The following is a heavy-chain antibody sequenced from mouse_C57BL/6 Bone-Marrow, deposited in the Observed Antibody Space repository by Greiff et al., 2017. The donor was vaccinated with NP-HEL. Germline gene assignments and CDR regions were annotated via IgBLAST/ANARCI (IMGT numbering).Heavy chain of an antibody. D-gene: IGHD4-1*01. CDR3: ARDNWDWYCDV. Sequence: EVQRVESGGGLVQSGRSLRLSCATSGFTFSDFYMEWVRQAPGKGLEWIAASRNKANDYTTEYSASVKGRFIVSRDTSQSILYLQMNALRAEDTAIYYCARDNWDWYCDVWGTGTTVTVSS. CDR1: GFTFSDFY. CDR2: SRNKANDYTT. V-gene: IGHV7-1*01. J-gene: IGHJ1*03.